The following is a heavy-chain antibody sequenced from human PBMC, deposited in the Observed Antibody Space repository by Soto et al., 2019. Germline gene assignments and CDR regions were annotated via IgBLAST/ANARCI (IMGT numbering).Heavy chain of an antibody. V-gene: IGHV3-48*01. J-gene: IGHJ3*02. Sequence: GGSLRLSCAASGFTFSSYSMNWVRQAPGKGLEWVSYISSSSSTIYYADSVKGRFTISRDNAKNSLYLQMNSLRAEDTAVYYCARDRGTLVRPRGAFDIWGQGTMVTVSS. CDR3: ARDRGTLVRPRGAFDI. D-gene: IGHD3-10*01. CDR2: ISSSSSTI. CDR1: GFTFSSYS.